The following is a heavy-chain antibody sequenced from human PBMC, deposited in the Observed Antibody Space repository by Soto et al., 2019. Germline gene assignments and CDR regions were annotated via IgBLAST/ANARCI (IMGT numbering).Heavy chain of an antibody. J-gene: IGHJ4*02. CDR2: ISGSGGST. Sequence: GGSLRLSCAASGFTFSSYAMSWVRQAPGKGLEWVSAISGSGGSTYYADSVKGRFTISRDNSKKTLYLQMNSLRAEDTAVYYCARGLVPAAKTSLNDYWGQGTLVTVSS. CDR3: ARGLVPAAKTSLNDY. V-gene: IGHV3-23*01. D-gene: IGHD2-2*01. CDR1: GFTFSSYA.